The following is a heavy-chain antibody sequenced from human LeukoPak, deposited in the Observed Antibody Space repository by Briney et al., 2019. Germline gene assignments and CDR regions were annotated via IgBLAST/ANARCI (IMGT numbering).Heavy chain of an antibody. D-gene: IGHD6-19*01. J-gene: IGHJ5*02. CDR2: IYYSGST. V-gene: IGHV4-39*01. CDR3: ARQIRTYSSGWYNWFDP. CDR1: GGSISSSSYY. Sequence: SETLSLTCTVSGGSISSSSYYWGWIRQPPGTGLEWIGSIYYSGSTYYNPSLKSRVTISVDTSKNQFSLKLSSVTAADTAAYYCARQIRTYSSGWYNWFDPWGQGTLVTVSS.